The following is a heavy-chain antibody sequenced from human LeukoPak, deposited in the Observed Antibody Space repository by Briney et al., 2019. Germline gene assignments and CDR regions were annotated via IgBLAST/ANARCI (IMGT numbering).Heavy chain of an antibody. CDR2: INAGNGNT. CDR3: AGESGWYPYYFDY. V-gene: IGHV1-3*03. J-gene: IGHJ4*02. D-gene: IGHD6-19*01. CDR1: GYSFTNYA. Sequence: ASVKVSCKASGYSFTNYAMNWVRQAPGQRLEWMGWINAGNGNTKYSQEFQGRVTITRDTSASTAYMELSSLTSEDMAVYYCAGESGWYPYYFDYWGQGTLVTVSS.